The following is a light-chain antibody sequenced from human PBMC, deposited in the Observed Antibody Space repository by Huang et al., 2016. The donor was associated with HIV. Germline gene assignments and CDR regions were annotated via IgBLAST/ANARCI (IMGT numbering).Light chain of an antibody. CDR2: GAS. V-gene: IGKV3-20*01. J-gene: IGKJ3*01. CDR1: QSVSSKY. Sequence: EIVLTQSPGTVSLSPGERATLSCRASQSVSSKYLAWYQQKPGQAPRLLIYGASYRDTGIPDRFSGSGSGTDFTLTISRLEPEDFAVYYCQQYDSSPIFTFGPGTKVDIK. CDR3: QQYDSSPIFT.